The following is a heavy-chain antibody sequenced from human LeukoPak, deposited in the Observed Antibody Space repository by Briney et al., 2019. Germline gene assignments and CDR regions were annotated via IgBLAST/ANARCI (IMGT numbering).Heavy chain of an antibody. Sequence: ASVKVSCKASGYTFTSYGISWVRQAPGQGLEWMGWISAYNGNTNYAQKLQGRVTMTTDTSTSTAYMELRSLRSDDTAVYYCARAPFFLTGRAAAGIVVFDYWGQGTLVTVSS. V-gene: IGHV1-18*01. CDR3: ARAPFFLTGRAAAGIVVFDY. CDR2: ISAYNGNT. J-gene: IGHJ4*02. D-gene: IGHD6-13*01. CDR1: GYTFTSYG.